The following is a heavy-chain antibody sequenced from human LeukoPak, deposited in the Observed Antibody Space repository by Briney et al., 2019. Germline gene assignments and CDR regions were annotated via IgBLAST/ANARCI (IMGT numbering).Heavy chain of an antibody. V-gene: IGHV3-30*01. J-gene: IGHJ4*02. CDR1: GFTFSSYA. D-gene: IGHD3-22*01. CDR3: ARGGYYDSSGYYPDY. CDR2: ISYDGSNK. Sequence: PGRSLRLSCAASGFTFSSYAMHWVRQPPGKGLEWMAVISYDGSNKYYADSVKGRFTISRDNSQNTLYLQMNSLRAEDTAVYYCARGGYYDSSGYYPDYWGQGTLVTVSS.